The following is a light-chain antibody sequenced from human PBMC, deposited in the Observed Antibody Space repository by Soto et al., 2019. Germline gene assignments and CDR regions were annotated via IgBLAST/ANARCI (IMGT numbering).Light chain of an antibody. CDR2: SNN. CDR1: SSNIGSNT. Sequence: QSVLTQPPSASGTPGQRVTISCSGSSSNIGSNTVNWYQQLPGTAPKLLIYSNNQRPSGVPDRFSGSKSGTSASLAISGLQSEDEADYYCSSYTSSSNYYVFGTGTKVTVL. J-gene: IGLJ1*01. CDR3: SSYTSSSNYYV. V-gene: IGLV1-44*01.